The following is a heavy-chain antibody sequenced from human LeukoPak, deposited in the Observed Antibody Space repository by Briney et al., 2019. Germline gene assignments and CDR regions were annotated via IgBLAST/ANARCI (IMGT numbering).Heavy chain of an antibody. CDR3: AREGRAVAGNNYFDP. D-gene: IGHD6-19*01. CDR2: IRSSGTNT. CDR1: GFTFANYA. Sequence: GGSLRLSCAASGFTFANYAMTWVRQAPGKGLEWVSDIRSSGTNTYYGDSVKGRFTISRDNSKNTVFLQMDSLRVEDTAIYHCAREGRAVAGNNYFDPWGQGTLVTVSS. V-gene: IGHV3-23*01. J-gene: IGHJ5*02.